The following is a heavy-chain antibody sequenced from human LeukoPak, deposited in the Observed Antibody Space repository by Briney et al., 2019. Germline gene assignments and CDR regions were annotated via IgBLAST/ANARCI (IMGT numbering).Heavy chain of an antibody. V-gene: IGHV3-30*04. CDR1: GFTFSTYA. CDR3: AKDFSVYNYDSRVLDY. CDR2: IPYDGSNK. J-gene: IGHJ4*02. D-gene: IGHD3-22*01. Sequence: GGSLRLSCAASGFTFSTYAMHWVRQAPGKGLEWVAVIPYDGSNKYYADSVKGRFTISRDNSKNTLYLQMNRLRAEDTAVYYCAKDFSVYNYDSRVLDYWGQGTLVTVSS.